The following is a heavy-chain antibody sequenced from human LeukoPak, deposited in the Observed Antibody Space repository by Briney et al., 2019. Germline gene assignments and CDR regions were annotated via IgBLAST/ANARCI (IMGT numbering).Heavy chain of an antibody. Sequence: ASVKVSCKASGYSFTSYYMHWVRQAPGQGLEWMGWINPNSGSTSYAQKFQGRVTMTRDTSTSTVYMELSSLRSEDTAVYYCARDPGTATFGGVIVPQNYFDYWGQGTLVTVSS. CDR2: INPNSGST. J-gene: IGHJ4*02. D-gene: IGHD3-16*02. CDR3: ARDPGTATFGGVIVPQNYFDY. V-gene: IGHV1-46*01. CDR1: GYSFTSYY.